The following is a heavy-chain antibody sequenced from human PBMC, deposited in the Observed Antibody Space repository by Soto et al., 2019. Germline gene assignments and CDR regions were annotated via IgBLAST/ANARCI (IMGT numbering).Heavy chain of an antibody. J-gene: IGHJ4*02. V-gene: IGHV4-4*09. CDR3: ARHLSVRGVFDF. CDR2: IYSAGST. Sequence: QVQLQESGPGLVRPSETLSLTCTVSGDFKTDFYWSWIRQAPGKGLEWMGFIYSAGSTRYNPSLKGRISMSLDTSKNQFSLRLSSVAAADTAVYYCARHLSVRGVFDFWGQGTPVTVSS. CDR1: GDFKTDFY. D-gene: IGHD3-10*01.